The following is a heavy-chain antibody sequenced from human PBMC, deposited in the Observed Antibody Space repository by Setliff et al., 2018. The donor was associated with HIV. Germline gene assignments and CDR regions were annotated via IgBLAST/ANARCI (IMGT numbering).Heavy chain of an antibody. CDR2: ISSTSTTI. D-gene: IGHD2-2*01. V-gene: IGHV3-48*01. Sequence: PSETLSLSCAASGFTFSTYSMNWVRQAPGKGLEWVSYISSTSTTIYYADSVKGRFTISRDNAKNSLYLQMNSLRAEDTAVYYCAREDQLLSGHYYYNGMDVWGQGTTVTVSS. J-gene: IGHJ6*02. CDR3: AREDQLLSGHYYYNGMDV. CDR1: GFTFSTYS.